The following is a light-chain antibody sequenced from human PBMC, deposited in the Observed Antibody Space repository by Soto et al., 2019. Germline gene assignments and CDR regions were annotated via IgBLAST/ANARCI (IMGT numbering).Light chain of an antibody. V-gene: IGKV3-11*01. Sequence: DIVLTQTPATLSLSPGERATLSCRASQSVSSFLAWYQHKPGQVPRLLIYDASIRATGITARFSGSGSGTDFTLTISSLVPEDSAVCYCQRRSNCPVTFGQGTRLEI. CDR3: QRRSNCPVT. J-gene: IGKJ5*01. CDR1: QSVSSF. CDR2: DAS.